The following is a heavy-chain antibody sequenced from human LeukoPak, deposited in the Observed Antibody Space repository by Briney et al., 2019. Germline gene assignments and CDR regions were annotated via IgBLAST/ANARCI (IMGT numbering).Heavy chain of an antibody. D-gene: IGHD6-19*01. CDR2: TYYRSKWYN. J-gene: IGHJ6*02. CDR3: ARDQIRVSGYSSGWYGYYYYGMDV. Sequence: SQTLSLTCAISGDSVSSNSAAWNWIRQSPSRGLEWLGRTYYRSKWYNDYAVSVKSRITINPDTSKNQFSLQLNSVTPEGTAVYYCARDQIRVSGYSSGWYGYYYYGMDVWGQGTTVTVSS. CDR1: GDSVSSNSAA. V-gene: IGHV6-1*01.